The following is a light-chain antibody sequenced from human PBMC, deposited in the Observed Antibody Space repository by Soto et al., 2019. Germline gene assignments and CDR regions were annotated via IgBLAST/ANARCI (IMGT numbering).Light chain of an antibody. CDR1: SSDVGGYNY. J-gene: IGLJ3*02. Sequence: QSVLTQPPSASGSPGQSVTISCTGTSSDVGGYNYVSWYQQHPGKAPKLMIYEVSKRPSGVPDRFSGSKSGNTASLTVSGVQAEDEADYYCRLYAGILVFGGGTKVTVL. CDR2: EVS. CDR3: RLYAGILV. V-gene: IGLV2-8*01.